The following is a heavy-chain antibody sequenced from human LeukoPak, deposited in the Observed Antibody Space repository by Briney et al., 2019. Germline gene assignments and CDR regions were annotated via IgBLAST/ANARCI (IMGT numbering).Heavy chain of an antibody. Sequence: ASVKVSCKASGYTFTTYGMNWVRQAPGQGLECMGWISAYNGNTNYAQKLQGRVTMTTDTSTSTAYMELRSLRSDDTAVYYCARDRAMVRGVIRYWGQGTLVTVSS. J-gene: IGHJ4*02. V-gene: IGHV1-18*01. CDR1: GYTFTTYG. CDR2: ISAYNGNT. CDR3: ARDRAMVRGVIRY. D-gene: IGHD3-10*01.